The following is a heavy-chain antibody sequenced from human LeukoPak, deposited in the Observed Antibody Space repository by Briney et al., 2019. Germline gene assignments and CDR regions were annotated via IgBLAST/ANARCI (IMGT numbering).Heavy chain of an antibody. J-gene: IGHJ4*02. CDR1: GFTFTSYG. CDR2: IKEDRSEK. V-gene: IGHV3-7*03. Sequence: GGSLRLSHAASGFTFTSYGMHWGSQPPRKGLEWVPDIKEDRSEKSYVDPVKGRFTISRDNAKNSLYLQMDSLRAEDTALYYCAKEDDILTGSFDSWGQGTLVTVSS. D-gene: IGHD3-9*01. CDR3: AKEDDILTGSFDS.